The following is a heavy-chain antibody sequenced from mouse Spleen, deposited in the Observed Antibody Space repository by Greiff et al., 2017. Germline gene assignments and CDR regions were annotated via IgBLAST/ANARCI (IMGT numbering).Heavy chain of an antibody. CDR1: GFTFSSYA. J-gene: IGHJ2*01. Sequence: EVQLVESGGGLVKPGGSLKLSCAASGFTFSSYAMSWVRQTPEKRLEWVATISSGGSYTYYPDSVKGRFTISRDNAKNTLYLQMSSLRSEDTAMYYCARDMGDHYFDYWGQGTTLTVSS. V-gene: IGHV5-9-3*01. CDR3: ARDMGDHYFDY. CDR2: ISSGGSYT. D-gene: IGHD1-1*02.